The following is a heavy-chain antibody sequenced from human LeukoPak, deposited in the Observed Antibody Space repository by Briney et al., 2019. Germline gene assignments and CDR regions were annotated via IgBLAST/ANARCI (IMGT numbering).Heavy chain of an antibody. CDR2: IRSKAFGGTP. D-gene: IGHD4-17*01. CDR3: TRNTVTVHFDY. Sequence: GRSLRLSCSASGFTFDDYAVSWFRQAPGKGLEWVGFIRSKAFGGTPEYAASVRGRFTISKDDSKSIAYLQMNSLKTEDTAVYYCTRNTVTVHFDYWSQGTLVTVSS. CDR1: GFTFDDYA. J-gene: IGHJ4*02. V-gene: IGHV3-49*03.